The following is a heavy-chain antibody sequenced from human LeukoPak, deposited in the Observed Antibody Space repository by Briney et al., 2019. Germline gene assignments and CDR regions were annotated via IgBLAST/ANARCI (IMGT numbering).Heavy chain of an antibody. D-gene: IGHD2-2*01. CDR1: GFTVSSNY. Sequence: GGSLRLSCAASGFTVSSNYMSWVRQAPGKGLEWVSVIYSGGSTYYADSVKGRFTISRDNSKNTLYLQMNSLRAEDTAVYYCASGCSSTSCYFNYYYYYGMDVWGQGTTVTVSS. CDR3: ASGCSSTSCYFNYYYYYGMDV. V-gene: IGHV3-66*01. J-gene: IGHJ6*02. CDR2: IYSGGST.